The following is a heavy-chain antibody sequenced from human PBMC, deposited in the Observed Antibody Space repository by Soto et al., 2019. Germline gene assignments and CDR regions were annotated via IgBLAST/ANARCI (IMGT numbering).Heavy chain of an antibody. J-gene: IGHJ4*02. V-gene: IGHV4-34*01. CDR3: ARDRRSYYSDGSGLDF. CDR2: INHTGTA. Sequence: SETLSHTCAFYGWSFSGYYWTWIRQPPGTGLEWIGEINHTGTAYYSPSLKSRVTISVDTSKNQFSLKLTSATAADTAVYYCARDRRSYYSDGSGLDFWGQGTLVTVSS. CDR1: GWSFSGYY. D-gene: IGHD3-22*01.